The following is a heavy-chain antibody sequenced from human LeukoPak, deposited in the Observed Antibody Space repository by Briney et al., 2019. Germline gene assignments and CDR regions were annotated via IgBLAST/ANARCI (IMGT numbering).Heavy chain of an antibody. CDR3: ARDSAIFGVVRDENWFDP. CDR2: IYYSGST. J-gene: IGHJ5*02. D-gene: IGHD3-3*02. CDR1: GGSISSSSYY. V-gene: IGHV4-39*07. Sequence: SEILSLTCTVSGGSISSSSYYWGWIRQPPGKGLEWIGSIYYSGSTYYNPSLKSRVTISVDTSKNQFSLKLSSVTAADTAVYYCARDSAIFGVVRDENWFDPWGQGTLVTVSS.